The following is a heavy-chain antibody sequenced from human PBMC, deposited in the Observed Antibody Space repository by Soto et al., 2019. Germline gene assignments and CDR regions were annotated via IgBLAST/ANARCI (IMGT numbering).Heavy chain of an antibody. J-gene: IGHJ6*02. CDR3: ARRLIAVAGTGGMDV. Sequence: GESLKISCKGSGYSFTSYWISWVRQMPGKGLEWMGRIDPSDSYTNYSPSFQGHVTISADKSISTAYLQWSSLKASDTAMYYCARRLIAVAGTGGMDVWGQGTTVTVSS. CDR1: GYSFTSYW. V-gene: IGHV5-10-1*01. D-gene: IGHD6-19*01. CDR2: IDPSDSYT.